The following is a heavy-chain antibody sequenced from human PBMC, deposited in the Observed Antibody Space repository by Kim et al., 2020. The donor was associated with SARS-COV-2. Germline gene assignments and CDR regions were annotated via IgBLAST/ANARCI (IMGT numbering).Heavy chain of an antibody. CDR2: ISYDGSNK. CDR3: ARSIGAARSSSLAGPGDY. D-gene: IGHD6-13*01. J-gene: IGHJ4*02. CDR1: GFTFSSYA. V-gene: IGHV3-30*04. Sequence: GGSLRLSCAASGFTFSSYAMHWVRQAPGKGLEWVAVISYDGSNKYYADSVKGRFTISRDNSKNTLYLQMNSLRAEDTAVYYCARSIGAARSSSLAGPGDYRGQGTLVTVSS.